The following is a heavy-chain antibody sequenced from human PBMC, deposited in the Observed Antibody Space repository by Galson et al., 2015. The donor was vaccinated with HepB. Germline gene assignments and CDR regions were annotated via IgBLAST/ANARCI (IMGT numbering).Heavy chain of an antibody. CDR2: IYHSGST. Sequence: TLSLTCAVSGVSISSGGYSWSWIRQPPGKGLECIGYIYHSGSTYYNPSLKSRVTISVDRSKNQFSLKLNSVTAADTAVYYCARSDYYRLDYWGQGTLVTVSS. J-gene: IGHJ4*02. V-gene: IGHV4-30-2*01. D-gene: IGHD3-10*01. CDR3: ARSDYYRLDY. CDR1: GVSISSGGYS.